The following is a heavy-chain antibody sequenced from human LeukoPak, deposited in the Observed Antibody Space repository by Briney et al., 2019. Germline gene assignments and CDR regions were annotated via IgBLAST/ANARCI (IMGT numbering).Heavy chain of an antibody. D-gene: IGHD2/OR15-2a*01. CDR2: INTNTGNP. CDR3: ARRGSMRVMQGGYFDY. Sequence: ASVKVSCKASGYTFTSYAMNWVRQAPGQGLEYMGWINTNTGNPTYAQGFRGRFDFSLDTSVSTAYLQISSLKAEDTAVYYCARRGSMRVMQGGYFDYWGQGTLVTVSS. J-gene: IGHJ4*02. V-gene: IGHV7-4-1*02. CDR1: GYTFTSYA.